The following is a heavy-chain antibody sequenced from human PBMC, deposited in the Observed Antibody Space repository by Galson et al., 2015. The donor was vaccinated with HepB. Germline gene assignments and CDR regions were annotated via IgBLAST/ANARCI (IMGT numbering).Heavy chain of an antibody. J-gene: IGHJ1*01. CDR1: SP. CDR3: VRDCSVTTCYVDYFQH. D-gene: IGHD2-2*01. CDR2: ITTDGSKT. V-gene: IGHV3-64D*06. Sequence: SPVHWVRQPPGKGLEWLSTITTDGSKTYYADSVKGRFTVSRDNSRNTLYLQMSSLRVEDTATYYCVRDCSVTTCYVDYFQHWGQGTVVTVSS.